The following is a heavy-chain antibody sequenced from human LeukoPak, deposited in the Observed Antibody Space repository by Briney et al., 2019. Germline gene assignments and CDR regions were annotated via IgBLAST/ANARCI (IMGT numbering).Heavy chain of an antibody. CDR2: ISYDGSNK. CDR3: AKVDPPYSSSWSFDY. Sequence: GSLRLSCAASGFTFSSYGMHWVRQAPGKGLAWVAVISYDGSNKYYADSVKGRFTISRDNSKNTLYLQMNSLRAEDTAVYYCAKVDPPYSSSWSFDYWGQGTLVTVSS. D-gene: IGHD6-13*01. CDR1: GFTFSSYG. V-gene: IGHV3-30*18. J-gene: IGHJ4*02.